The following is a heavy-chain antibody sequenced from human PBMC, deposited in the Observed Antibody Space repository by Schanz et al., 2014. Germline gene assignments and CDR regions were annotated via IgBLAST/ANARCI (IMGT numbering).Heavy chain of an antibody. Sequence: DVQLVESGGGLVQPGGSLRLSCTASGLTLSTYWIHWVRQAPGKGLVWVSRINSDGTITTYADSVRGRFTISRDNAKNTQYLQMSGLRAEDTAVYYCARRGVDGLDVWGQGTTVTVSS. J-gene: IGHJ6*02. V-gene: IGHV3-74*01. D-gene: IGHD3-10*01. CDR3: ARRGVDGLDV. CDR1: GLTLSTYW. CDR2: INSDGTIT.